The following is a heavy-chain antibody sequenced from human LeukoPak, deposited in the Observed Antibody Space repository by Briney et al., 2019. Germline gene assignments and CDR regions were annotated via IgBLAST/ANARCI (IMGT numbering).Heavy chain of an antibody. Sequence: SETLSLTCTVSGGSISSHYWSWIRQPPGKGLEWIGYISNSGSTNYNPSLQSRVTISVDRSKNQLSLKLSSVTAADTAVYYCARNLGSGWYYDYWGQGILVTVSS. J-gene: IGHJ4*02. D-gene: IGHD6-19*01. CDR3: ARNLGSGWYYDY. CDR1: GGSISSHY. V-gene: IGHV4-4*09. CDR2: ISNSGST.